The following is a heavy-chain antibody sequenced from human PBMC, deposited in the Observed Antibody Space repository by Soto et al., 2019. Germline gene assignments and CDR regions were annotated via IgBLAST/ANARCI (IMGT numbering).Heavy chain of an antibody. Sequence: LSLTCTVSGGSINTFFWSWVRQPAGKGLEWIGRIFSSGSTSFNPSLESRVAMSVDTSKNHFSLNLSSVTAADMAVYYCAREGSYSAYNFAHGIQLWSFDFWGQGALVTVSS. CDR3: AREGSYSAYNFAHGIQLWSFDF. D-gene: IGHD5-12*01. J-gene: IGHJ4*02. CDR1: GGSINTFF. V-gene: IGHV4-4*07. CDR2: IFSSGST.